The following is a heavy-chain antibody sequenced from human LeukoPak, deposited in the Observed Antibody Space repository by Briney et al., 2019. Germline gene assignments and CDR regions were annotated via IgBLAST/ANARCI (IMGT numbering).Heavy chain of an antibody. D-gene: IGHD4/OR15-4a*01. Sequence: SETLSLTCTVSGGSISSDYWSWIRQPPGKGLEWIGYIYYSGNTNYNPSLTSRATISVDTSKKQFSLKLSSVTAADTAVYYCARRSMVRTVGYYYGMDVWGQGTTVTVSS. V-gene: IGHV4-59*08. J-gene: IGHJ6*02. CDR1: GGSISSDY. CDR2: IYYSGNT. CDR3: ARRSMVRTVGYYYGMDV.